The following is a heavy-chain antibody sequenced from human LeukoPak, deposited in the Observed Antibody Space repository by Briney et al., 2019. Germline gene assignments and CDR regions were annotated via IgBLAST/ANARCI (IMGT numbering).Heavy chain of an antibody. CDR1: GFTFSAYA. V-gene: IGHV3-23*01. CDR3: AKDGGTVTSYYFDS. D-gene: IGHD4-11*01. J-gene: IGHJ4*02. Sequence: PGGSLRLSCAASGFTFSAYAMSWVRQAPGKGLEWVSGISAWGDNTYSADSVRGRFTISRDNSKNTLYLQMNGLRVEDTAVYYCAKDGGTVTSYYFDSWGLGTPVTVSS. CDR2: ISAWGDNT.